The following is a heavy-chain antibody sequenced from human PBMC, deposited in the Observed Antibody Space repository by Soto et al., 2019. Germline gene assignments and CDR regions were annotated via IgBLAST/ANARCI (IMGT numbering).Heavy chain of an antibody. CDR1: GYTFASYT. CDR3: ARVSMAPHTAIFDYDS. D-gene: IGHD3-3*01. V-gene: IGHV1-3*01. J-gene: IGHJ4*02. CDR2: ISAGNGNT. Sequence: QVQLVQSGAEVKKPGASVKVSCKASGYTFASYTLHWVRQAPGQRFEWLGWISAGNGNTKSSQKFQARDTFDRNTSASTVSMELNSLKSEDTAIYYCARVSMAPHTAIFDYDSWGQGSLVTVSS.